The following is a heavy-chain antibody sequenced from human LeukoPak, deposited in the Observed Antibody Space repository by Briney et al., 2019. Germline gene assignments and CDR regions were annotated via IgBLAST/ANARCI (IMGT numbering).Heavy chain of an antibody. CDR3: TTVQQWLAQALGY. Sequence: GGSLRLSCAASGFTFSNAWMTWVRQAPGKGLEWVGHIKRKSDGGTTDYAAPVKGRFTISRDDSKDTLYLQMNSLKTEDTAVYYCTTVQQWLAQALGYWGQGTLVTVSS. CDR2: IKRKSDGGTT. V-gene: IGHV3-15*01. CDR1: GFTFSNAW. J-gene: IGHJ4*02. D-gene: IGHD6-19*01.